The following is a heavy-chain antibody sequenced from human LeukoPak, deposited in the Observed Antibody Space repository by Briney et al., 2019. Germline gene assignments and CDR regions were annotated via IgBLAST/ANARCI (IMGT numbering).Heavy chain of an antibody. CDR2: ISWNSGSI. J-gene: IGHJ4*02. V-gene: IGHV3-9*01. CDR3: AKDLLIRGLITTFDY. D-gene: IGHD3-10*01. Sequence: GGSLRLSCTTSGFSFGEYALTWVRQAPGKGLEWVSGISWNSGSIGYADSVKGRFTISRDNAKNSLYLQMNSLIPEDTAFYYCAKDLLIRGLITTFDYWGQGTLVTVSS. CDR1: GFSFGEYA.